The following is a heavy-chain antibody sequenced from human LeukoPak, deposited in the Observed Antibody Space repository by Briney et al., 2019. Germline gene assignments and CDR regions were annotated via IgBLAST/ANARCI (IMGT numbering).Heavy chain of an antibody. CDR2: IYSGTSK. CDR1: GFTFSDNY. Sequence: GGSLRLSCAASGFTFSDNYMSWVRQAPGKGLEWVSFIYSGTSKYYSDSAKDRFIISRNNSYNNVYLQLNSLLTEDTAVYYWARGNWNYPFDYWGQGTLVTVSS. CDR3: ARGNWNYPFDY. J-gene: IGHJ4*02. V-gene: IGHV3-53*01. D-gene: IGHD1-7*01.